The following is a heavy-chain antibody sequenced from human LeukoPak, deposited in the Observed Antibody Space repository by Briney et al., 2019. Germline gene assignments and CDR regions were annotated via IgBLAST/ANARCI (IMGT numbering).Heavy chain of an antibody. CDR3: ARGGCSGGSCYPFDFGY. V-gene: IGHV1-69*13. J-gene: IGHJ4*02. CDR2: IIPIFGTA. Sequence: ASVKVSCKASGGTFSSYAISWVRQAPGQGLEWMGGIIPIFGTANYAQKFQGGVTITADESTSTAYMELSSLRSEDTAVYYCARGGCSGGSCYPFDFGYWGQGTLVTVSS. CDR1: GGTFSSYA. D-gene: IGHD2-15*01.